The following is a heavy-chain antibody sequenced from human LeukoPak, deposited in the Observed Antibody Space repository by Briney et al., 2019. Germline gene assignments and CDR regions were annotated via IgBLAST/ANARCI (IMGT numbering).Heavy chain of an antibody. D-gene: IGHD5-18*01. V-gene: IGHV3-74*01. CDR1: GFAFSSYW. CDR2: INSDGSTT. CDR3: ATAPMSGYTYTLGY. J-gene: IGHJ4*02. Sequence: GSLRLSCAAYGFAFSSYWIHWVRQDTGKGLVWVSRINSDGSTTSYADSVKGRFTISRDNAKNTLYLQMNSLRAEDTAVYYCATAPMSGYTYTLGYWGQGTLVTVSS.